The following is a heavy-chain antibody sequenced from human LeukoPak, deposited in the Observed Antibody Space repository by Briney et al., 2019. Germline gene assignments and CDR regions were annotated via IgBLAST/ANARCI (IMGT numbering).Heavy chain of an antibody. CDR2: ISGSSNTI. CDR3: ARGYCSSNSCAFDY. J-gene: IGHJ4*02. D-gene: IGHD2-2*01. CDR1: GFTFSSYS. Sequence: PGGSLRLSCAASGFTFSSYSMNWVRQAPGEGLEWVSYISGSSNTIYYADSGKGRFTISRDTAKNSLYLQMNSLRDEDSAVYYCARGYCSSNSCAFDYWGQGTLVTVSS. V-gene: IGHV3-48*02.